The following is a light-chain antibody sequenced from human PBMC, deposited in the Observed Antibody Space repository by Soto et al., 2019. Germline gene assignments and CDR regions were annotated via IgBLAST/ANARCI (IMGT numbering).Light chain of an antibody. CDR2: KAS. Sequence: DIQMTQSPSTLSASVGDRVTITCRASQSISSWLAWYQQKPGKAPKPLIYKASSLESGVPSRFSGSGSGTEFALTIPSLQPDDFATYYCQQYNSYPYTFGQGTKLEMK. J-gene: IGKJ2*01. CDR1: QSISSW. CDR3: QQYNSYPYT. V-gene: IGKV1-5*03.